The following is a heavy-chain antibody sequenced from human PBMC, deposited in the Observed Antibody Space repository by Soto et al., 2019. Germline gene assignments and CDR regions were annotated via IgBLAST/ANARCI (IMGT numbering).Heavy chain of an antibody. J-gene: IGHJ5*02. D-gene: IGHD2-2*03. Sequence: SETLSLTCTVSGDSSNNFFLSWIRQPPGKGLEWLGNIYYSGSTNYNPSLKSRVTMSVDTSKNQLSLRLSSVTDADTAVYYCARDSGYCSSTSCYGLQGWFDPWGLGTPVTVSS. CDR2: IYYSGST. CDR1: GDSSNNFF. V-gene: IGHV4-59*01. CDR3: ARDSGYCSSTSCYGLQGWFDP.